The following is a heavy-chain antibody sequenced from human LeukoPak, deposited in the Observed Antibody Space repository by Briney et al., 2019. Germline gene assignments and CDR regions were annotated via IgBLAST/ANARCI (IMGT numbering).Heavy chain of an antibody. CDR1: GFTFSNAW. CDR2: IKSKTDGGTT. CDR3: TTSIAAAGNFYYFDY. Sequence: KPGGSLRLPCAASGFTFSNAWMSWVRQAPGKGLEWVGRIKSKTDGGTTDYAAPVKGRFTISRDDSRNTLYLQMNSLKTEDTAVYYCTTSIAAAGNFYYFDYWGQGTLVTVSS. D-gene: IGHD6-13*01. J-gene: IGHJ4*02. V-gene: IGHV3-15*01.